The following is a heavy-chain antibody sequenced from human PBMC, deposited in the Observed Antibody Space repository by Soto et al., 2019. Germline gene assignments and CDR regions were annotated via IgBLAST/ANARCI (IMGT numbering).Heavy chain of an antibody. CDR2: IIPLFGTA. J-gene: IGHJ3*02. Sequence: QVQLVQSGAEVKKPGSSVKVSCRASRGIFSTYAINWVRQAPGQGLEWMGGIIPLFGTANYAQKLQGRVTISADESAHIAYMELSSLRSEDTAVYYCARVQYSGTYLHACDIWGQGTRVTVSS. CDR1: RGIFSTYA. CDR3: ARVQYSGTYLHACDI. D-gene: IGHD1-26*01. V-gene: IGHV1-69*01.